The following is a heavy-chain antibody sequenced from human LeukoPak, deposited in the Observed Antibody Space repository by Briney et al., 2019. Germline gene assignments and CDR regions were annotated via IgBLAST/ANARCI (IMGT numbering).Heavy chain of an antibody. J-gene: IGHJ6*03. Sequence: SVKVSCKASGGTFSSYAISWVRQAPGQGLEWMGGIIPIFGTANYAQKFQGRVTITTDESTSTAYMELSSLRSEDTAVYYCARPSDSSGYYYYYYMDVWGKGTTVTVS. CDR1: GGTFSSYA. D-gene: IGHD3-22*01. V-gene: IGHV1-69*05. CDR3: ARPSDSSGYYYYYYMDV. CDR2: IIPIFGTA.